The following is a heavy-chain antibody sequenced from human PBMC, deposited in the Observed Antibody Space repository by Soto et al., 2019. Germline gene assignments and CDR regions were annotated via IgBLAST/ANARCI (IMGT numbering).Heavy chain of an antibody. CDR3: ARRKSSWYDY. Sequence: SETLSLTCTVSGGSISSSSYYWGWIRQPPGKGLEWIGSIYYSGSTYYNPSLKSRVTISVDTSKNQFSLKLSTVTAADTAVYYCARRKSSWYDYWGQGTLVTVSS. CDR2: IYYSGST. D-gene: IGHD6-13*01. CDR1: GGSISSSSYY. J-gene: IGHJ4*02. V-gene: IGHV4-39*01.